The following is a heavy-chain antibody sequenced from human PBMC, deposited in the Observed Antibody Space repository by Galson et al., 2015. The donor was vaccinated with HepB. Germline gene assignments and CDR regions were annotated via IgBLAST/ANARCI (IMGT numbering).Heavy chain of an antibody. CDR3: ARAIPAIYQGQRTPFDI. Sequence: SLRLSCAASGFTFSTHYMNWVRQAPGKGLEWVASVSPSSTFIDYADSLKGRFTISRDNAKNSLYLQMNSLRAEDTALYYCARAIPAIYQGQRTPFDIWGQGTMVTVSS. CDR1: GFTFSTHY. CDR2: VSPSSTFI. D-gene: IGHD2-2*02. J-gene: IGHJ3*02. V-gene: IGHV3-21*01.